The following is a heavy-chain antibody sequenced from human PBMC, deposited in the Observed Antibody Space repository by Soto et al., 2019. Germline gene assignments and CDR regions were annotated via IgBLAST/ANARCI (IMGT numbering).Heavy chain of an antibody. CDR1: GFTFDDYA. D-gene: IGHD1-26*01. Sequence: EVQLVESGGGLVQPGRSLRLSCAASGFTFDDYAMHWVWQAPGKGLEWVSGISWNSGSIGYADSVKGRFTISRDNAKNSLYLQMNSLRAEDTALYYCAKEDPLLLAFDIWGQGTMVTVSS. CDR2: ISWNSGSI. J-gene: IGHJ3*02. V-gene: IGHV3-9*01. CDR3: AKEDPLLLAFDI.